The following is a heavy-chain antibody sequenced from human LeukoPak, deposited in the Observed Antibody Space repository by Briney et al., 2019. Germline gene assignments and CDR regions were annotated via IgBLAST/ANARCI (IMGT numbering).Heavy chain of an antibody. D-gene: IGHD3-22*01. Sequence: SETLSLTCTVSGGSISSSSYYWGWIRQPPGKGLEWIGSIYYSGSTYYNPSLKSRVTISVDTSKNQFSLKLSSVTAADTAVYYCARLLKFDSSGYYRPNWSDPWGQGTLVTVSS. CDR3: ARLLKFDSSGYYRPNWSDP. V-gene: IGHV4-39*01. CDR2: IYYSGST. CDR1: GGSISSSSYY. J-gene: IGHJ5*02.